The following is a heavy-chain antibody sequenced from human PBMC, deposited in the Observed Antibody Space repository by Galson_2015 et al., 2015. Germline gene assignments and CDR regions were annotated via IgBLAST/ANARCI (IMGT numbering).Heavy chain of an antibody. J-gene: IGHJ6*03. Sequence: SVKVSCKASGYTFTSYDINWVRQATGQGLEWMRWMNPNSGNTGYAQKFQGRVTMTRNTSISTAYMELSSLRSEDTAVYYCARIWAGYSSGWYVGDYYYMDVWGKGTTVTVSS. CDR2: MNPNSGNT. V-gene: IGHV1-8*01. CDR3: ARIWAGYSSGWYVGDYYYMDV. D-gene: IGHD6-19*01. CDR1: GYTFTSYD.